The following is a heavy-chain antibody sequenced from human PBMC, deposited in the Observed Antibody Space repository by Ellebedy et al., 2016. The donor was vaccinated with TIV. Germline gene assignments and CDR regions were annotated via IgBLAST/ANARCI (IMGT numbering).Heavy chain of an antibody. D-gene: IGHD6-19*01. J-gene: IGHJ4*02. Sequence: PGGSLRLSCAASGFTFGGHSMTWVRQAPGKGLEGISAVSSSSSAIFYADSVKGRFSISRDNARNSLYRQMNTLRDEDTAVYYCTRARVYSNGWYYPDFWGQGTLVAVSS. V-gene: IGHV3-48*02. CDR3: TRARVYSNGWYYPDF. CDR1: GFTFGGHS. CDR2: VSSSSSAI.